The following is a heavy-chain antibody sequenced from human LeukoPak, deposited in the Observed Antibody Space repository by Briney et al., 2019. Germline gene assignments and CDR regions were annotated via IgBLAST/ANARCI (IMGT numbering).Heavy chain of an antibody. Sequence: SQTLSLTCTVSGGSISSGGYYWSWIRQRPGKGLEWIGYIYYSGSTYYNPSLKSRVTISVDTSKNQFSLKLSSVTAADTAVYYCARTKSSSGYLGFDYWGQGTLVTVSS. D-gene: IGHD3-22*01. J-gene: IGHJ4*02. CDR1: GGSISSGGYY. V-gene: IGHV4-31*03. CDR2: IYYSGST. CDR3: ARTKSSSGYLGFDY.